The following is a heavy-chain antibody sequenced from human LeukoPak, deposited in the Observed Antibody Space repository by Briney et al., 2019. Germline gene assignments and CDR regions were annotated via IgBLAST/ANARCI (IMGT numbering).Heavy chain of an antibody. J-gene: IGHJ4*02. D-gene: IGHD1-26*01. CDR3: ARTSGSYSRAIDY. CDR2: ISAYNGNT. CDR1: GYTFTSYA. V-gene: IGHV1-18*01. Sequence: ASVKVSCKASGYTFTSYAMHWVRQAPGQGLEWMGWISAYNGNTNYAQKLQGRVTMTTDTSTSTAYMELRSLRSDNTAVYYCARTSGSYSRAIDYWGQGTLVTVSS.